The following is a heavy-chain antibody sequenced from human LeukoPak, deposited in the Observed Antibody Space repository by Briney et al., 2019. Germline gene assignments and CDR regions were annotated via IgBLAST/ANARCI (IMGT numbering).Heavy chain of an antibody. CDR2: IIPIFGTA. D-gene: IGHD3-22*01. CDR3: ARDLFVGYYDSSYYFDY. Sequence: ASVKVSCKASGYTFTSYGISWVRQAPGQGLEWMGGIIPIFGTANYAQKFQGRVTMTRDTSTITVYMELSSLRSEDTAVYYCARDLFVGYYDSSYYFDYWGQGTLVTVSS. CDR1: GYTFTSYG. J-gene: IGHJ4*02. V-gene: IGHV1-69*05.